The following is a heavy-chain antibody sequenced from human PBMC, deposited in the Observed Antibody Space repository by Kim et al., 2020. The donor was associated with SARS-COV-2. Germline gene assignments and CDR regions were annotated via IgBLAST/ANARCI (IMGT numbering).Heavy chain of an antibody. CDR2: INHSGST. V-gene: IGHV4-34*01. CDR1: GGSFSGYY. J-gene: IGHJ4*02. Sequence: SETLSLTCAVYGGSFSGYYWSWIRQPPGKGLEWIGEINHSGSTNYNPSLKSRVTISVDTSKNQFSLKLSSVTAADTAVYYCARSSLGYWGQGTLVTVSS. CDR3: ARSSLGY.